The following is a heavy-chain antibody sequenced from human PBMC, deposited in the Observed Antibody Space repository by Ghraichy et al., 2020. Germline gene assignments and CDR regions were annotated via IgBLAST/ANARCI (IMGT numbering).Heavy chain of an antibody. CDR3: ARDPGMVRGVILFDY. D-gene: IGHD3-10*01. CDR2: ISSSSSTI. J-gene: IGHJ4*02. V-gene: IGHV3-48*02. Sequence: GGSLRLSCAASGFTFSSYGMNWVRQAPGRGLEWISYISSSSSTIFYADSVKGRFTISRDNAKNSLYLQMNSLRDEDTAVYYCARDPGMVRGVILFDYWGQGTLVTVSS. CDR1: GFTFSSYG.